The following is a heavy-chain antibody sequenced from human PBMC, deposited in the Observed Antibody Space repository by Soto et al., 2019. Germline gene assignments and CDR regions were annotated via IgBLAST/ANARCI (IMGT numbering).Heavy chain of an antibody. CDR3: ARDRVATIEDYYYYGMDV. CDR2: IIPIFGTA. V-gene: IGHV1-69*13. J-gene: IGHJ6*02. D-gene: IGHD5-12*01. Sequence: SVKVSCKASGGTFSSYAISWARQAPGQGLEWMGGIIPIFGTANYAQKFQGRVTITADESTSTAYMELSSLRSEDTAVYYCARDRVATIEDYYYYGMDVWGQGTTVTVSS. CDR1: GGTFSSYA.